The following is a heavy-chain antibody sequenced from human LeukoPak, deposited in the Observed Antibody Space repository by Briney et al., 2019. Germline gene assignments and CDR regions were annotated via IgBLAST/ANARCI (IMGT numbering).Heavy chain of an antibody. J-gene: IGHJ2*01. CDR3: ARDRITMINWYFDL. Sequence: AGGSLRLSCAASGFTVSSNYMSWVRQAPGKGLEWVSVIYSGGSTYYADSVKGRFTISRDNSKSTLYLQMNSLRAEDTAVYYCARDRITMINWYFDLWGRGTLVTVSS. CDR1: GFTVSSNY. V-gene: IGHV3-53*01. CDR2: IYSGGST. D-gene: IGHD3-22*01.